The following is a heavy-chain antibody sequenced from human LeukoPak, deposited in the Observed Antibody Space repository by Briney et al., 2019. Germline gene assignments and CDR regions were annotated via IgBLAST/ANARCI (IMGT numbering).Heavy chain of an antibody. CDR2: NIPILGIA. Sequence: ASVQVSCKSSVGTLSSYAISWVRHAPGERLEWMGTNIPILGIANYAQKFQGRGTVTADKSTSTAYKELSSLRYEDTALYYCARDLKQDPLRFDRWGERTQVSDCS. D-gene: IGHD2-15*01. J-gene: IGHJ5*02. CDR1: VGTLSSYA. V-gene: IGHV1-69*04. CDR3: ARDLKQDPLRFDR.